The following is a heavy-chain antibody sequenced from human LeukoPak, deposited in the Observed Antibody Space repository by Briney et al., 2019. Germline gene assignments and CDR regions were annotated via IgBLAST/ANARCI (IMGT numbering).Heavy chain of an antibody. CDR2: IYNNDNT. CDR1: GFTVGTNY. CDR3: AKEGGYGSTASCPLGN. Sequence: PGGSLRLSCAASGFTVGTNYMTWVRQAPGKGLEWVSVIYNNDNTYYADSVKGRFTISRDTSRNTLYLQMNSLRPEDTAVYYCAKEGGYGSTASCPLGNWGQGTLVTVSS. J-gene: IGHJ4*02. V-gene: IGHV3-66*03. D-gene: IGHD2-2*01.